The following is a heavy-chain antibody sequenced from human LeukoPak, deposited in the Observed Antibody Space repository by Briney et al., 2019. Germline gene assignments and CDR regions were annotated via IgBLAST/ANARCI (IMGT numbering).Heavy chain of an antibody. V-gene: IGHV3-21*01. J-gene: IGHJ4*02. CDR2: ISSSSYI. CDR3: ARDQTRGFYVAATTINDY. CDR1: GFTFSSYG. Sequence: GGSLRPSCAASGFTFSSYGMHWVRQAPGKGLEWVSSISSSSYIYYADSVKGRFTISRDNAKNSLYLQMNSLRAEDTAVYYCARDQTRGFYVAATTINDYWGQGTLVTVSS. D-gene: IGHD5-24*01.